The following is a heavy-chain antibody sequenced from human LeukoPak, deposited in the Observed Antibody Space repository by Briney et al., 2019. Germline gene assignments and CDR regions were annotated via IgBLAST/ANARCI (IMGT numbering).Heavy chain of an antibody. J-gene: IGHJ4*02. CDR1: GFTFSSHG. V-gene: IGHV3-30*02. CDR3: AKVPTVTTSY. D-gene: IGHD4-17*01. CDR2: IRYDGSNK. Sequence: PGGSLRLSCAASGFTFSSHGIHWVRQAPGKGLEWVAFIRYDGSNKYYADSVKGRFTISRDNSKNTLYLQMNSLRAEDTAVYYCAKVPTVTTSYWGQGTLVTVSS.